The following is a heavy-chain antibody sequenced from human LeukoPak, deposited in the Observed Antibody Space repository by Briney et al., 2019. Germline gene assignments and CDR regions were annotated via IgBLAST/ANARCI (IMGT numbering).Heavy chain of an antibody. D-gene: IGHD3-10*01. Sequence: GGTLRLSCAASGFTFSSYGMSWVRQAPGKGLEWVSAISGSGGRTYYADSVKGRFTISRDNSKNTLYLQMNSLRVEDTAVYYCAKDRRAGSYDCWGQGTLVTVSS. CDR2: ISGSGGRT. V-gene: IGHV3-23*01. CDR3: AKDRRAGSYDC. J-gene: IGHJ4*02. CDR1: GFTFSSYG.